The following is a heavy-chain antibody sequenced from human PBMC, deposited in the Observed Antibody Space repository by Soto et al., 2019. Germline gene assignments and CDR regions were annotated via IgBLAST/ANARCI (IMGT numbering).Heavy chain of an antibody. CDR1: GGTFSSYT. V-gene: IGHV1-69*08. CDR2: IIPILGIA. D-gene: IGHD4-17*01. J-gene: IGHJ4*02. CDR3: ARERGLMTTVTTSSIDY. Sequence: QVQLVQSGAEVKKPGSSVKVSCKASGGTFSSYTISWVRQAPGQGLEWMGRIIPILGIANYAQKFQGRVTITADKSTSTAYMELGSLRSEDTAVYYCARERGLMTTVTTSSIDYWGQGTLVTVSS.